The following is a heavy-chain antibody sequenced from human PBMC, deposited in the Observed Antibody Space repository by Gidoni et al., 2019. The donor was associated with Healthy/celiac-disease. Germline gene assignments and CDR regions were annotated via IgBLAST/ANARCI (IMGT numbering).Heavy chain of an antibody. V-gene: IGHV1-69*06. D-gene: IGHD1-26*01. CDR1: GGTFSSSA. CDR3: ASKVGATLPPTKGALDY. CDR2: IITIFGTA. Sequence: QVPLVQSGAEVTKPGSSVKVSCKAAGGTFSSSAISWVRQAPGQGLEWMGGIITIFGTANYAQKFQGRVTITADKATITAYMELSSLRSEDTAVYYCASKVGATLPPTKGALDYWGQGTLVTVSS. J-gene: IGHJ4*02.